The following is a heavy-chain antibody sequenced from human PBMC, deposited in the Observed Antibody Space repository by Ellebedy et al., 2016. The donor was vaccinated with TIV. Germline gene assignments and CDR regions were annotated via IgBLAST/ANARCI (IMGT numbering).Heavy chain of an antibody. D-gene: IGHD2-15*01. CDR3: ARDRRYCSGGSCLNWFDP. V-gene: IGHV3-21*01. J-gene: IGHJ5*02. Sequence: PGGSLRLSCAASGFTFSSYSMNWVRQAPGKGLEWVSSISSSSSYIYYADSVKGRFTISRDNAKNSLYLQMNSLRAEDTAVYYCARDRRYCSGGSCLNWFDPWGQGTLVTVSS. CDR1: GFTFSSYS. CDR2: ISSSSSYI.